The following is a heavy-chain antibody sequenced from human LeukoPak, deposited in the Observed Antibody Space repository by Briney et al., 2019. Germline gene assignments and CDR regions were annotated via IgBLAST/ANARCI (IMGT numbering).Heavy chain of an antibody. Sequence: ASVKVSCKASGYTFTSYYMHWVRQAPGQGLEWMGWISAYNGNTNYAQKLQGRVTVTTDTSTSTAYMELRSLRSDDTAVYYCARDLGLYSSGRFDYWGQGTLVTVSS. CDR2: ISAYNGNT. J-gene: IGHJ4*02. D-gene: IGHD6-19*01. CDR3: ARDLGLYSSGRFDY. CDR1: GYTFTSYY. V-gene: IGHV1-18*04.